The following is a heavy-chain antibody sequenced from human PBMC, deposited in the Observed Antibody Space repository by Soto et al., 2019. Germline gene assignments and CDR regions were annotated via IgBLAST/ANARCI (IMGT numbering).Heavy chain of an antibody. CDR2: IYYSGST. CDR1: GGSISSGGYY. J-gene: IGHJ5*02. Sequence: SETLSLTCTVSGGSISSGGYYWSWIRQHPGKGLEWIGYIYYSGSTYYNPSLKSRVTISVDTSKNQFSLKLSSVTAADTAVYYCARDFPGSAFDPWGQGTLVTVSS. CDR3: ARDFPGSAFDP. V-gene: IGHV4-31*03. D-gene: IGHD6-25*01.